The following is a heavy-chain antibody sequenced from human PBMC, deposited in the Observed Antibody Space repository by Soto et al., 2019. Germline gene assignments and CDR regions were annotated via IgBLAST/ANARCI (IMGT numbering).Heavy chain of an antibody. CDR2: INHSGST. V-gene: IGHV4-34*01. D-gene: IGHD2-2*01. J-gene: IGHJ6*02. Sequence: PSETLSLTCAVYGGSFSGYYWSWIRQPPGKGLGWIGEINHSGSTNYNPSLKSRVTISVDTSKNHFSLKLSSVTAADTAVYYCARGARQGYCSSTSCYWMGYGMDVWGQGTTVTVSS. CDR3: ARGARQGYCSSTSCYWMGYGMDV. CDR1: GGSFSGYY.